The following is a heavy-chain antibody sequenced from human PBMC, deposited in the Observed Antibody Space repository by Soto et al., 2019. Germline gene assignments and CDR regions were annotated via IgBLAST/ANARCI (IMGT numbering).Heavy chain of an antibody. CDR2: IIPIFGTA. J-gene: IGHJ6*02. D-gene: IGHD3-9*01. V-gene: IGHV1-69*13. CDR3: SRDLAYYDILTGYYTKSGPPDV. CDR1: GGTFSSYA. Sequence: SVKVSCKASGGTFSSYAISWVRQAPGQGLEWMGGIIPIFGTANYAQKFQGRVTITADESTSTAYMELSSLRSEDTAVCYCSRDLAYYDILTGYYTKSGPPDVWGQGTTGTV.